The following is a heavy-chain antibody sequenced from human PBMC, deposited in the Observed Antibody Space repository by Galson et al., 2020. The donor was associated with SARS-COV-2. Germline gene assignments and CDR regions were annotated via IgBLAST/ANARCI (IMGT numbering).Heavy chain of an antibody. CDR3: ARMVGGYNSGWSFDY. CDR2: IDWDNHT. D-gene: IGHD6-19*01. V-gene: IGHV2-70*11. CDR1: GFSLSTSGMY. J-gene: IGHJ4*02. Sequence: SGPTLVKPTQTLTLNCTFSGFSLSTSGMYVSWIRQPPGKALEWLARIDWDNHTYYSTSLRTRLTISKDTSKNQVVLTMTNMDPVDTATYYGARMVGGYNSGWSFDYWGQGTLVTVSS.